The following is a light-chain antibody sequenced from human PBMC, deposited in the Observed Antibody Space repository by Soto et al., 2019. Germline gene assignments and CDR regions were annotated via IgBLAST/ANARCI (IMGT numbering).Light chain of an antibody. CDR2: EVN. CDR1: SSDVGGYNY. CDR3: SSYAGSSNV. V-gene: IGLV2-8*01. J-gene: IGLJ1*01. Sequence: SALTQPPSASGSPGQSVAICCTGTSSDVGGYNYVSWYQQHPGKAPKLMIYEVNKRPSGVPDRFSGSKSGNTASLTVSGLQAEDEADYYCSSYAGSSNVFGTGTKVTLL.